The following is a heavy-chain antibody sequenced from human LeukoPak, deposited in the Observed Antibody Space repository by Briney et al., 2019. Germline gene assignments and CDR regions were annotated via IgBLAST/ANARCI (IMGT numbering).Heavy chain of an antibody. V-gene: IGHV3-23*01. CDR1: GFTFTDYA. D-gene: IGHD5-12*01. CDR3: AKDFFIWRYSGYEDGY. J-gene: IGHJ4*02. CDR2: ISASGVMT. Sequence: PGGSLRLSCAASGFTFTDYATTWVRQAPGKGLEWVSSISASGVMTYYADSVKGRFTISRDNSKNTLYLQMNSLRAEDTAVYYCAKDFFIWRYSGYEDGYWGQGTLVTVSS.